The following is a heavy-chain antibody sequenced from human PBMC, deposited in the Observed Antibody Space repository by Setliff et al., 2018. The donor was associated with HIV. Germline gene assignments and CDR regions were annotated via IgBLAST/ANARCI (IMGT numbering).Heavy chain of an antibody. D-gene: IGHD2-15*01. V-gene: IGHV3-15*01. Sequence: GGSLRLSCAASGFTFNNAWMYWVRQAPGKGLEWVGRIKSKTDGGTTDYSAPVNGRFSLSRDDSKNTLYLQMSSLKTEDTAVYYCFTAASGFIRASWGRGALVTVSS. CDR2: IKSKTDGGTT. CDR1: GFTFNNAW. J-gene: IGHJ5*02. CDR3: FTAASGFIRAS.